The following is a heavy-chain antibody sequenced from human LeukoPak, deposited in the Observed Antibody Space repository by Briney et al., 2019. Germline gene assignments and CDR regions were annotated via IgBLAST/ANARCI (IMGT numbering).Heavy chain of an antibody. V-gene: IGHV3-9*01. Sequence: GGSLRLSCAASGFTFDDYAMHWVRQAPGKGLEWLSGISWNSGSIGYAGSVKGRFTISRDNAKNSLYLQMNSLRAEDTALYYCAKGAGYYGSGSYEYYFDYWGQGTLVTVSS. CDR3: AKGAGYYGSGSYEYYFDY. CDR2: ISWNSGSI. CDR1: GFTFDDYA. D-gene: IGHD3-10*01. J-gene: IGHJ4*02.